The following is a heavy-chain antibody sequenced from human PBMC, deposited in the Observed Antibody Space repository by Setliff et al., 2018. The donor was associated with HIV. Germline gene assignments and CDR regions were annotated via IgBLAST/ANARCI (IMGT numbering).Heavy chain of an antibody. CDR3: ARRSGSYYFDY. J-gene: IGHJ4*02. CDR1: GFTFSDYS. V-gene: IGHV3-48*01. D-gene: IGHD1-26*01. CDR2: INNISSTI. Sequence: GGSLRLSCVASGFTFSDYSMNWVRQAPGKGLEWVSYINNISSTISYADSVKGRFTISRDNAKSSLYLQMNSLRAEDTAVYYCARRSGSYYFDYWGQGTLVTVSS.